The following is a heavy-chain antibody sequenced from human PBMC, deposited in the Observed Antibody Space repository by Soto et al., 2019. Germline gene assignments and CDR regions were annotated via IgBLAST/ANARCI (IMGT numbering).Heavy chain of an antibody. V-gene: IGHV3-66*01. J-gene: IGHJ6*02. CDR2: IYSGGST. D-gene: IGHD5-12*01. CDR3: ARDLRIVATRTYYYGMDV. Sequence: GGSLRLSCAASGFTVSSNYMSWVRQAPGKGLEWVSVIYSGGSTYYADSVKGRFTISRDNSKNTLYLQMNSLRAEDTAVYYCARDLRIVATRTYYYGMDVWGQGTTVTVSS. CDR1: GFTVSSNY.